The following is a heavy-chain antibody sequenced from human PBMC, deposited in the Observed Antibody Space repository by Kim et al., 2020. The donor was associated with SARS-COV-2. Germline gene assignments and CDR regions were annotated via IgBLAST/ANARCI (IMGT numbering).Heavy chain of an antibody. CDR3: ARVVWSDWYFDL. V-gene: IGHV3-48*02. Sequence: YYADSVKGRFTISRDNAKNSLYLQMNSLRDEDTAVYYCARVVWSDWYFDLWGRGTLVTVSS. J-gene: IGHJ2*01. D-gene: IGHD3-3*01.